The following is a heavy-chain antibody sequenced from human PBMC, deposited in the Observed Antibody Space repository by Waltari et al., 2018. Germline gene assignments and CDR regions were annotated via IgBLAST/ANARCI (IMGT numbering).Heavy chain of an antibody. Sequence: EVQLVESGGGLVQPGGSLRISCAASGFTFSDHYMDWVRQAPGKGLEWVGRMRSKDDYYTTEYAASVKGRFIISRDDSKNLLYLQMNSLKTEDTAMYYCSRDRGGHGGGPAHWGQGTLVTVSS. J-gene: IGHJ4*02. CDR3: SRDRGGHGGGPAH. CDR2: MRSKDDYYTT. CDR1: GFTFSDHY. D-gene: IGHD2-15*01. V-gene: IGHV3-72*01.